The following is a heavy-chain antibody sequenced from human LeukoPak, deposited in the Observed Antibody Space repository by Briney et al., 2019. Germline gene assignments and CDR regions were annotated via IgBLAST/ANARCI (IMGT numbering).Heavy chain of an antibody. V-gene: IGHV6-1*01. D-gene: IGHD2-15*01. CDR3: ARSSPDDIVVVVAAVNYFDY. J-gene: IGHJ4*02. Sequence: SQTLSLTCAISGDSVSSNSAAWNWIRQSPSRGLEWLGRTYYRSKWYNDYAVSVKSRITINPDTSKNQFSLQLNSVTPEDTAVYYCARSSPDDIVVVVAAVNYFDYWGQGTLVTVSS. CDR2: TYYRSKWYN. CDR1: GDSVSSNSAA.